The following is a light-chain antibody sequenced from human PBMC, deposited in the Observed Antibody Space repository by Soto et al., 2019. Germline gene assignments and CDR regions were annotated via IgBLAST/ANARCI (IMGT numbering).Light chain of an antibody. CDR3: AAWDDSLNGPV. J-gene: IGLJ2*01. V-gene: IGLV1-36*01. CDR1: SSNIGNNA. Sequence: QSVLTQPPSVSEAPRQRATISCSGSSSNIGNNAVNWYQQLPGKAPKLLIYYDDLLPSGVSDRFSGSKSGTSASLAISGLQSEDEADYYCAAWDDSLNGPVFGGGTKLTVL. CDR2: YDD.